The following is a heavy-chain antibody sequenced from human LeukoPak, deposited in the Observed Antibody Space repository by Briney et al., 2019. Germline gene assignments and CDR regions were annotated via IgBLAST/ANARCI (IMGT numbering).Heavy chain of an antibody. CDR1: GFTSSSYG. Sequence: GGSLRLSCAASGFTSSSYGMTWVRQAPGKGLEWVSSINGGSGNTYYADSVKGRFTISRDNSKNALYLQMNSLRAEDTAVYYCAKIPNSSSWYFDYWSQGTLVTVSS. J-gene: IGHJ4*02. V-gene: IGHV3-23*01. D-gene: IGHD6-13*01. CDR2: INGGSGNT. CDR3: AKIPNSSSWYFDY.